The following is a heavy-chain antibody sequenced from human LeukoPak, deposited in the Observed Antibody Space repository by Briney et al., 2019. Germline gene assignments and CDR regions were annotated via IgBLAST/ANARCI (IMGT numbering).Heavy chain of an antibody. CDR2: INPNSGGT. CDR3: AREGISSAGSNWFDP. D-gene: IGHD6-13*01. J-gene: IGHJ5*02. Sequence: ASVKVSCKASGYTFTGYYIHWVRQAPGQGLEWMGWINPNSGGTNYAQNFQGRVTMTRDTSISTAHMELSRLRSDDTAVYYCAREGISSAGSNWFDPWGQGTLVTVSS. V-gene: IGHV1-2*02. CDR1: GYTFTGYY.